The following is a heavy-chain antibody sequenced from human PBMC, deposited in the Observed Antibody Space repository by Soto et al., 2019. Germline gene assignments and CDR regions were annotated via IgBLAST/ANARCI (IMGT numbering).Heavy chain of an antibody. Sequence: QVQLVQSGGEVKKPGASVKVSCKASAYTFTNYGISWVRQDPGQGLEWMGWISAYNGNINYAQKFRGRVTMTTDTSTSSASLEVRSLRSDDTAVYYCARSGSSWNLREFDSWGQVTLGTVSS. J-gene: IGHJ4*02. V-gene: IGHV1-18*01. CDR1: AYTFTNYG. CDR3: ARSGSSWNLREFDS. CDR2: ISAYNGNI. D-gene: IGHD6-13*01.